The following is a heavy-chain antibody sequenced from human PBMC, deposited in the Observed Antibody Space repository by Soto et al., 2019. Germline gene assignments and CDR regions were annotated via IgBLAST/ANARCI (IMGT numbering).Heavy chain of an antibody. CDR1: GGSISSYY. Sequence: PSETLSLTCTVSGGSISSYYWSCIRQPPGKGLEGIGYIYYSGSTNYNPSLKRRVTISVDTSKNQFSLKLSSVTAADTAVYYCARTDSSSYKRRYYYGMEVWGQGTTVTVSS. J-gene: IGHJ6*02. CDR3: ARTDSSSYKRRYYYGMEV. CDR2: IYYSGST. V-gene: IGHV4-59*01. D-gene: IGHD6-13*01.